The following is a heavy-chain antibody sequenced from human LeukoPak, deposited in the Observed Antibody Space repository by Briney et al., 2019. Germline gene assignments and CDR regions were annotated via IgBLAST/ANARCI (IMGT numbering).Heavy chain of an antibody. CDR1: GYTFTSYG. D-gene: IGHD3-16*01. CDR2: IRAYNGNT. CDR3: ARDIWARGLPGY. V-gene: IGHV1-18*01. Sequence: ASVKVSCKASGYTFTSYGISWVRQAPGQGLEWMGWIRAYNGNTNYAQKLQGRVIMTTDTSTSTAYMELRSLRSDDTAVYYCARDIWARGLPGYWGQGTLVTVSS. J-gene: IGHJ4*02.